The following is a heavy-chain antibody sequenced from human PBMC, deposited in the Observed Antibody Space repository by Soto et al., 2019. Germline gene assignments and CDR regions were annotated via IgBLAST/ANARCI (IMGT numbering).Heavy chain of an antibody. Sequence: EVQLLESGGALEHPGGSLRLSCAASGFAFSTYAMTWVRQAQGKGLEWVSVISGSGGSSYYAASVKGRFTISRDNSKNTLYLQMNGLRAEDTALYYCAKVTKSAAAGRYEYYKYGMDVWGQGTTVTVSS. D-gene: IGHD6-13*01. CDR1: GFAFSTYA. CDR2: ISGSGGSS. CDR3: AKVTKSAAAGRYEYYKYGMDV. J-gene: IGHJ6*02. V-gene: IGHV3-23*01.